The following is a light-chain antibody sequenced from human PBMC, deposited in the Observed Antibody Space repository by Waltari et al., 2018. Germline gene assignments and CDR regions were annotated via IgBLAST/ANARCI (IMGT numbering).Light chain of an antibody. CDR1: QSVSSN. CDR2: GAS. J-gene: IGKJ4*01. CDR3: QQYDNWTPLT. V-gene: IGKV3-15*01. Sequence: EIVMTQSPATLSVSPGERATLSCRASQSVSSNLAWYQQKPGQAPRILIYGASTRATNIPARFSGSGSWTEFTLIISSLQSEDFAVYYCQQYDNWTPLTFGGGTKVEIK.